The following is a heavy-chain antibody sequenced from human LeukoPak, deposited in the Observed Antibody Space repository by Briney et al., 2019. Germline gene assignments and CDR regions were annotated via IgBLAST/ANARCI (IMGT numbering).Heavy chain of an antibody. J-gene: IGHJ5*02. V-gene: IGHV3-15*01. D-gene: IGHD3-10*01. Sequence: PGGSLRLSCAASGFTFTDAWMSWVRQAPGKGLEWVGRIKSKSDGETIDYAAPVKGRFTISRDDSKSSLYLQMSSLNTEDTAIYYCTTMSLVWFGELSTPWGQGTLVVVSS. CDR2: IKSKSDGETI. CDR1: GFTFTDAW. CDR3: TTMSLVWFGELSTP.